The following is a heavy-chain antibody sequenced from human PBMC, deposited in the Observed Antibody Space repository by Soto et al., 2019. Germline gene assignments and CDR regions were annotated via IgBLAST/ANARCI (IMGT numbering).Heavy chain of an antibody. CDR3: ARHVDILTGYSWFDP. V-gene: IGHV4-59*08. Sequence: GSLSLTCAVSGFSISSYYRNWIRQPPGKGLEWIGYIYYSGSTNYNPSLKSRVTISVDTSKNQFSLKLSSVTAADTAVYYCARHVDILTGYSWFDPWGQGTLVTVSS. CDR2: IYYSGST. D-gene: IGHD3-9*01. J-gene: IGHJ5*02. CDR1: GFSISSYY.